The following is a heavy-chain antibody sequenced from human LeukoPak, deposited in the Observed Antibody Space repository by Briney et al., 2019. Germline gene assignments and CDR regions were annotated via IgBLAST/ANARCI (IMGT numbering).Heavy chain of an antibody. Sequence: PSQTLSLTCTVSGGSISSGGYYWSWIRQHPGKGLEWIGYIYYSGSTYYNPSLKSRVTISVDTSKNQFYLKLSSVTAADTAVYYCARVVVAATNWFDPWGQGALVTVSS. D-gene: IGHD2-15*01. CDR3: ARVVVAATNWFDP. V-gene: IGHV4-31*03. CDR1: GGSISSGGYY. J-gene: IGHJ5*02. CDR2: IYYSGST.